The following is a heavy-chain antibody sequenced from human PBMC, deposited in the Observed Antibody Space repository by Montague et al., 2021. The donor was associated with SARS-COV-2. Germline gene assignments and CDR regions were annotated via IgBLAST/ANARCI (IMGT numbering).Heavy chain of an antibody. Sequence: SLRLSCAASGFTFSNYFMNWVRQAPGQGLEWVSSLSGSSTHKYNSDSLKGRFTISRDNAKNSLYLQINSLRAEDMAVYYCARGYLDVWSGNHYGMDVWGQGTTVTVSS. V-gene: IGHV3-21*01. D-gene: IGHD3-3*01. CDR1: GFTFSNYF. CDR2: LSGSSTHK. CDR3: ARGYLDVWSGNHYGMDV. J-gene: IGHJ6*02.